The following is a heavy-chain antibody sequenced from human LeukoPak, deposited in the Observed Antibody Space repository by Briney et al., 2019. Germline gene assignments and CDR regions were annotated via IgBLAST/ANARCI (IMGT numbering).Heavy chain of an antibody. CDR1: GFTFSSYW. CDR2: IKQDGSEK. Sequence: GGSLRLSCAASGFTFSSYWMSWVRQAPGKGLEWVANIKQDGSEKYYVDSVKGRFTISRDNAKNLLYLQMNSLRAEDTAVYYCARVRYYYGSGSYYGIHFDYWGQGTLVTVSS. V-gene: IGHV3-7*01. D-gene: IGHD3-10*01. J-gene: IGHJ4*02. CDR3: ARVRYYYGSGSYYGIHFDY.